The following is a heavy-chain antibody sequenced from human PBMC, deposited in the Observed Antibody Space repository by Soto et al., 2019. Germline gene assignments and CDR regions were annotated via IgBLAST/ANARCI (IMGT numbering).Heavy chain of an antibody. Sequence: PSETLSLTGPAPGGSVSSGSYYWSWIRQPPGKGLEWIGYIYYSGSTNYNPSLKSRVTISVDTSKNQFSLKLSSVTAADTAVYYCARFRGMDVWGQGTTVS. CDR1: GGSVSSGSYY. CDR3: ARFRGMDV. J-gene: IGHJ6*02. V-gene: IGHV4-61*01. CDR2: IYYSGST.